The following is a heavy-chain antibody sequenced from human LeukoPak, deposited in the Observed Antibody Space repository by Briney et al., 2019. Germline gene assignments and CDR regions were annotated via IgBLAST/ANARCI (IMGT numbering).Heavy chain of an antibody. CDR2: INHSGST. CDR3: ARAGVIAVAADFDY. Sequence: KSSETLSLTCAFYGGSFSGYYWSWIRQPPGKGLEWIGEINHSGSTNYNPSLKSRVTISVDTSKNQFSLKLSSVTAADTAVYYCARAGVIAVAADFDYWGQGTLVTVSS. V-gene: IGHV4-34*01. J-gene: IGHJ4*02. CDR1: GGSFSGYY. D-gene: IGHD6-19*01.